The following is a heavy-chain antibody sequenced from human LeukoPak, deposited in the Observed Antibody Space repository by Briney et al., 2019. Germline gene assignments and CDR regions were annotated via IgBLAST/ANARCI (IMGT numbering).Heavy chain of an antibody. Sequence: GGTLRLSCAASGFTFSSYWMSWVRQAPGKGLEWVANIKQDGSEKYYVDSVKGRSTISRDNAKNSLYLQMNSLRAEDTAVYYCASLSSSIAAPTWGQGTLVTVSS. J-gene: IGHJ5*02. V-gene: IGHV3-7*01. CDR1: GFTFSSYW. D-gene: IGHD6-6*01. CDR3: ASLSSSIAAPT. CDR2: IKQDGSEK.